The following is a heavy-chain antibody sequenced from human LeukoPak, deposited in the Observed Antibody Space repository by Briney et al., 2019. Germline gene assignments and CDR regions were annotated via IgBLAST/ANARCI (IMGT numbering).Heavy chain of an antibody. D-gene: IGHD6-19*01. Sequence: PPGGSLRLSCAASGFTVRNYAICWVSQAPGKGLEWVSGISGSGGDTYFADSVKGRLTISRDHSKNTVFLQMDSLRAEDTAVYYCAKTTAGNSSGRYPGWPVDYWGQGTLVTVSS. CDR3: AKTTAGNSSGRYPGWPVDY. CDR2: ISGSGGDT. V-gene: IGHV3-23*01. J-gene: IGHJ4*02. CDR1: GFTVRNYA.